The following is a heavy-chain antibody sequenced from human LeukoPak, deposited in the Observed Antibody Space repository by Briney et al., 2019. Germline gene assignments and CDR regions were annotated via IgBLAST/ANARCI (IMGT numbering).Heavy chain of an antibody. Sequence: GSSVKVSCKASGYTFTGYYLHWVRQAPGQGLEWMGWINLNSGGTNYAQTFQGRVTMTRDTSISTAYMELSRLRSDDTALYYCASAIAVAGSGNYSGQGTLVTVSS. J-gene: IGHJ4*02. V-gene: IGHV1-2*02. CDR1: GYTFTGYY. CDR2: INLNSGGT. CDR3: ASAIAVAGSGNY. D-gene: IGHD6-19*01.